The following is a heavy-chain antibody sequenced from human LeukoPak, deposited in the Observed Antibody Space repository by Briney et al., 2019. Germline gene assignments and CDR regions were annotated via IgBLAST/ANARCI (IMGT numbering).Heavy chain of an antibody. V-gene: IGHV4-34*01. J-gene: IGHJ6*03. CDR1: GGSFSGYY. CDR3: ARTKNYGSGWTYYYYYYMDV. D-gene: IGHD6-19*01. CDR2: INHSGST. Sequence: SETLSLTCAVYGGSFSGYYWSWIRQPPGKGLEWIGEINHSGSTNYNPSLKSRVTISVDTSKNQFSLKLSSVTAADTAVYYCARTKNYGSGWTYYYYYYMDVWGKGTTVTVSS.